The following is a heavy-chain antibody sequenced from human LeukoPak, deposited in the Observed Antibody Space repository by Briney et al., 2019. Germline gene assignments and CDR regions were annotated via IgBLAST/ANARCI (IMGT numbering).Heavy chain of an antibody. V-gene: IGHV1-18*01. CDR3: ARGIKYGYDSSKRDDAFDI. J-gene: IGHJ3*02. D-gene: IGHD3-22*01. CDR1: GYTFTSYG. CDR2: ISAYNGNT. Sequence: GASVKVSCKASGYTFTSYGISWVRQAPGQGLEWMGWISAYNGNTNYAQKLQGRVTMTTDTSTSTAYMELRSLRSDGTAVYYCARGIKYGYDSSKRDDAFDIWGQGTMVTVSS.